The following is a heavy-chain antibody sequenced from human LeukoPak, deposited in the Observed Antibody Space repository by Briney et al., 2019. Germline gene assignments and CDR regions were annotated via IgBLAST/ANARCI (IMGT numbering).Heavy chain of an antibody. J-gene: IGHJ4*02. D-gene: IGHD4-17*01. V-gene: IGHV1-18*01. CDR2: ISPYKGNA. CDR1: DYTFSTYV. Sequence: ASVKVSCKASDYTFSTYVISRVRQAPGQGPEWMGWISPYKGNAIYAQILQGRATMTTDTSTGTAYMELRSLTSDDTAVYYCATAQDYGEYVLGYFDYWGQGTLVTVSS. CDR3: ATAQDYGEYVLGYFDY.